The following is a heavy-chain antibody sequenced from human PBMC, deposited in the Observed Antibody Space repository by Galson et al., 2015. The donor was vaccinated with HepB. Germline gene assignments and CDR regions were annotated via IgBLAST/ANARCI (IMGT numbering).Heavy chain of an antibody. CDR3: VRDSDAYGDFTHQDS. Sequence: SLRLSCAASGFTFSAYSMNWVRQAPGKGLEWVSYIATGSPTMYYADSVRGRFTISRDNARNSLYLQMNSLRAEDTARYYCVRDSDAYGDFTHQDSWGQGTLVTVSS. V-gene: IGHV3-48*01. CDR1: GFTFSAYS. D-gene: IGHD4-17*01. J-gene: IGHJ4*02. CDR2: IATGSPTM.